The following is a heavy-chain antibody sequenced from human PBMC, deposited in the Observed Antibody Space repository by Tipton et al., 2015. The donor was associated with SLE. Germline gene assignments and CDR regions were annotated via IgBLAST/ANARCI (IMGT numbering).Heavy chain of an antibody. CDR2: VYSSGTT. D-gene: IGHD3-22*01. CDR1: GGSISSASYY. CDR3: ARVVVEGGPYYYRYGMDV. J-gene: IGHJ6*02. Sequence: LRLSCTVSGGSISSASYYWRWVRQPAGKGLECIGHVYSSGTTNYNPSLKSRVTISIDTSKNQFFLKLDSVTAADSAVYYCARVVVEGGPYYYRYGMDVWGQGTTVTVSS. V-gene: IGHV4-61*09.